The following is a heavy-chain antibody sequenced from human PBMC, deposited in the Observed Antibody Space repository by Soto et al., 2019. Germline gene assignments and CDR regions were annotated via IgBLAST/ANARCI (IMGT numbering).Heavy chain of an antibody. J-gene: IGHJ4*02. CDR1: GFSFSNHW. Sequence: EVHLVESGGGLVQPGGSLRLSCAASGFSFSNHWMSWVRQAPGKGPEWVASIKEDGSEKYYMDSGKGRFTISRDNAKNSLSLQMNSLIVEDAAVYYCARAFSWGQGTLVTVSS. CDR3: ARAFS. V-gene: IGHV3-7*01. CDR2: IKEDGSEK.